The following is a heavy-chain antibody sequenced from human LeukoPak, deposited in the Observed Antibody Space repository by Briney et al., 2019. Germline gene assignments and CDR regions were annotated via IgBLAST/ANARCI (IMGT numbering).Heavy chain of an antibody. CDR1: GFTLSDYT. J-gene: IGHJ4*02. Sequence: GGSLRLSCAASGFTLSDYTMNWVRQAPGKGLEWVSSISSTSHYIYYADSVKGRFTISRDNAKNSLYLQMNSLRAEDTAVYYCASLYGGNLDTDYWGQGTLVTVSS. D-gene: IGHD4-23*01. V-gene: IGHV3-21*01. CDR3: ASLYGGNLDTDY. CDR2: ISSTSHYI.